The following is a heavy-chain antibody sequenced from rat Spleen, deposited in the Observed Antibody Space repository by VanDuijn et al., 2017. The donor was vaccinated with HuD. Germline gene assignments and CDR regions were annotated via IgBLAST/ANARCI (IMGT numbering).Heavy chain of an antibody. CDR2: IRFDGSST. D-gene: IGHD1-2*01. J-gene: IGHJ3*01. V-gene: IGHV5-29*01. CDR3: ARLGIAAIGNWFGY. CDR1: GFTFSNDG. Sequence: EVQLVESGGGLIQPGRSLKLSCAASGFTFSNDGMAWVRQAPTKGLEWVATIRFDGSSTFYRDSVKGRFTISRDNAKNILFLQMDSLRSEDTATYYCARLGIAAIGNWFGYWGQGTLVTVSS.